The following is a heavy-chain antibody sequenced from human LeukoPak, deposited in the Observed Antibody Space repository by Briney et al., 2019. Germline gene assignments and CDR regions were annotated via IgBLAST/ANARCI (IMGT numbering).Heavy chain of an antibody. CDR2: IIPILGIA. J-gene: IGHJ3*02. CDR1: GGTFSSYA. CDR3: ARDRVAAAGTRGDAFDI. V-gene: IGHV1-69*04. D-gene: IGHD6-13*01. Sequence: ASVKVSCKASGGTFSSYAISWVRQAPGQWLEWMGRIIPILGIANYAQKFQGRVTITADESTSTAYMELSSLRSEDTAVYYCARDRVAAAGTRGDAFDIWGQGTMVTVSS.